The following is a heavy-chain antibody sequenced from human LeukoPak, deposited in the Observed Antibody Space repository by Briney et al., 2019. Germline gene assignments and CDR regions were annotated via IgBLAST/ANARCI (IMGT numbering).Heavy chain of an antibody. D-gene: IGHD6-13*01. CDR3: ARDFGSSSWYGY. V-gene: IGHV3-74*01. J-gene: IGHJ4*02. CDR2: INSDGSST. Sequence: GGSLRLSCAASGXTFSSYWMHWVRQAPGKGLVWVSRINSDGSSTSYADSVKGRFTISRDNAKNTLYLQMNSLRAEDTAVYYCARDFGSSSWYGYWGQGTLVTVSS. CDR1: GXTFSSYW.